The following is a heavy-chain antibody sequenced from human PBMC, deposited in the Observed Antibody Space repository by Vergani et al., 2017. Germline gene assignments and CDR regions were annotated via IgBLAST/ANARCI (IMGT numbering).Heavy chain of an antibody. D-gene: IGHD3-22*01. CDR2: IYYSGST. J-gene: IGHJ6*03. V-gene: IGHV4-59*12. Sequence: QVQLQESGPGLVKPSETLSLTCTVSGGSISSYYWSWIRQPPGKGLEWIGYIYYSGSTNYNPSLKSRVTISVDTSKNQFSLKLSSVTAADTAVYYCARGKYYYDSSGYYSPYYYYMDVWGKGTTVTVSS. CDR1: GGSISSYY. CDR3: ARGKYYYDSSGYYSPYYYYMDV.